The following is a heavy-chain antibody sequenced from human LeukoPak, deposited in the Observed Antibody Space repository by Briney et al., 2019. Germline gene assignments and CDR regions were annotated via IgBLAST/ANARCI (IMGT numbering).Heavy chain of an antibody. CDR2: INPNSGGT. V-gene: IGHV1-2*02. D-gene: IGHD4-11*01. CDR3: ARGGYYSNYAGPLSDY. CDR1: GYTFTGYY. J-gene: IGHJ4*02. Sequence: ASVKVSCKASGYTFTGYYMHWVRQAPGQGLEWMGWINPNSGGTNYAQKFQGRVTMTRDTSISTAYMELSGLRSDDTAVYYCARGGYYSNYAGPLSDYWGQGTLVTVSS.